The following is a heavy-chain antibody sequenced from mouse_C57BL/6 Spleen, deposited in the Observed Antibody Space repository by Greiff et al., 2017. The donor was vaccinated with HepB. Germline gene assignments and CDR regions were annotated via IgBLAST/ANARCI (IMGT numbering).Heavy chain of an antibody. CDR2: ISSGSSTI. J-gene: IGHJ1*03. CDR3: ARPRGQGYFDV. CDR1: GFTFSDYG. V-gene: IGHV5-17*01. D-gene: IGHD6-1*01. Sequence: EVMLVESGGGLVKPGGSLKLSCAASGFTFSDYGMHWVRQAPEKGLEWVAYISSGSSTIYYADTVKGRFTISRDNAKNTLFLQMTSLRSEDTAMYYCARPRGQGYFDVWGTGTTVTVSS.